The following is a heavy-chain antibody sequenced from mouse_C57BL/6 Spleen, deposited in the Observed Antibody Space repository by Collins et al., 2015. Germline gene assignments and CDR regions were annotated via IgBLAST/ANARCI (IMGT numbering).Heavy chain of an antibody. V-gene: IGHV5-9*01. J-gene: IGHJ1*03. Sequence: EVMLVESGGGLVKPGGSLKLSCAASGFTFSSYTMSWVRQTPEKRLEWVATISGGGGNTYYPDSVKGRFTISRDNAKNTLYLQMSSLRSEDTALYYCARPTITTVVAGNFDVWGTGTTVTVSS. CDR3: ARPTITTVVAGNFDV. CDR2: ISGGGGNT. D-gene: IGHD1-1*01. CDR1: GFTFSSYT.